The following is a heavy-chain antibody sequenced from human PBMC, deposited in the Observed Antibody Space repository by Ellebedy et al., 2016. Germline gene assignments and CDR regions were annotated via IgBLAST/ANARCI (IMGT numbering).Heavy chain of an antibody. Sequence: SETLSLTXTVSGGSISSYYWSWIWQLPGKGLEWIGYIYYSGSTNYNPSLKSRVTISVDTSKNQFSLKLSSVTAADTAVYYCAGTIFRAAGPFYYMDVWGKGTTVTVSS. J-gene: IGHJ6*03. CDR3: AGTIFRAAGPFYYMDV. CDR2: IYYSGST. D-gene: IGHD6-13*01. CDR1: GGSISSYY. V-gene: IGHV4-59*01.